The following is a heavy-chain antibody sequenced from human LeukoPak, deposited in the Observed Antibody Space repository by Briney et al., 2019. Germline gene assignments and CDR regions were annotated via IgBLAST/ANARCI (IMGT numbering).Heavy chain of an antibody. CDR2: ISAYNGNT. V-gene: IGHV1-18*01. CDR1: GGTFSSYG. CDR3: ARDRRGAAGRWSPPMDV. J-gene: IGHJ6*02. Sequence: GASVKVSCKASGGTFSSYGISWVRQAPGQGLEWMGWISAYNGNTNYAQKLQGRVTMTTDTSTSTAYMELRSLRSDDTAVYYCARDRRGAAGRWSPPMDVWGQGTTVTVSS. D-gene: IGHD6-25*01.